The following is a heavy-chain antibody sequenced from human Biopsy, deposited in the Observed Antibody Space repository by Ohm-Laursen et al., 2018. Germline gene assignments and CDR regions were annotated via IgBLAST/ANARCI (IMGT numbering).Heavy chain of an antibody. CDR3: AKDRYNYTPIGGFSMDV. Sequence: SLRLSCAASGSTFSDYYMSWIRQAPGKGLEWLSFISGSGTTTMYADSVKGRFTVSGDNSRGTLYLQMSSLRAEDTAVYYCAKDRYNYTPIGGFSMDVWGQGTTVTVSS. J-gene: IGHJ6*02. CDR2: ISGSGTTT. CDR1: GSTFSDYY. V-gene: IGHV3-11*04. D-gene: IGHD5-18*01.